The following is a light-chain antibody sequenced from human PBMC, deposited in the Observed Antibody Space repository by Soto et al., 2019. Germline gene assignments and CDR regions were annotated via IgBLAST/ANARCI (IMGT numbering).Light chain of an antibody. CDR1: QSGSSY. CDR2: DAS. Sequence: ELVFTQSPATLSVSPGDRATLSCRGSQSGSSYLAWYHQKPRKAPRLLIYDASNRATGIPARFSGSGSGTDFTLNISSLEPEDFAVYYCQQRSNWPPTITCGQGTRLEIK. CDR3: QQRSNWPPTIT. V-gene: IGKV3-11*01. J-gene: IGKJ5*01.